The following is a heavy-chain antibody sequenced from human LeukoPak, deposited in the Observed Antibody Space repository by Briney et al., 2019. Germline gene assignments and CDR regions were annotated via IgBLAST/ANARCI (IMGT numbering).Heavy chain of an antibody. CDR3: ARSDYDFWSGFRTKTHNNWFDP. J-gene: IGHJ5*02. V-gene: IGHV4-39*01. CDR2: IYYSGST. D-gene: IGHD3-3*01. Sequence: PSETLSLTCTVSGGSISSSSYYWGWIRQPPGKGLEWIGSIYYSGSTYYNPSLKSRVTISVDTSKNQFSLKLSSVTAADTAVYYCARSDYDFWSGFRTKTHNNWFDPWGQGTLVTVSS. CDR1: GGSISSSSYY.